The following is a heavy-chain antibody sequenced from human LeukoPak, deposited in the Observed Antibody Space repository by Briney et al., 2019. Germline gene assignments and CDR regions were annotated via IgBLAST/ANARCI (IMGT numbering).Heavy chain of an antibody. Sequence: PSETLSLTXAVYGGSFCGYWWSWIRQIPDKGLEWIGEINHSGTTNYNPSLKSRVTISVDLSNDQFSLKLSSVTAADTAVYYCTMGGPAVAVPGDYWGQGSLVTVSS. V-gene: IGHV4-34*01. CDR2: INHSGTT. D-gene: IGHD6-19*01. J-gene: IGHJ4*02. CDR3: TMGGPAVAVPGDY. CDR1: GGSFCGYW.